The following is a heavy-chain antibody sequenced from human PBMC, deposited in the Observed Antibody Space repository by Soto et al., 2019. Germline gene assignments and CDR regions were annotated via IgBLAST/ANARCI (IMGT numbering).Heavy chain of an antibody. CDR2: INWNGGST. V-gene: IGHV3-20*01. CDR1: GFTFDDYG. J-gene: IGHJ5*02. CDR3: ARELTDGYWFDP. D-gene: IGHD3-22*01. Sequence: GGSLRLSCAASGFTFDDYGMSWVRQAPGKGLEWVSGINWNGGSTGYADSVKDRFTISRDNAKNSLYLQMNSLRAEDTALYHCARELTDGYWFDPWGQGTLVTVSS.